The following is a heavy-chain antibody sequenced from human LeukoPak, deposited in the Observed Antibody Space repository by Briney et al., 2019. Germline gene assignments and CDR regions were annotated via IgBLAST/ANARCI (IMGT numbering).Heavy chain of an antibody. Sequence: GGSLRLSCAASGFTFDDYAMHWVRQAPGKGLEWVSGISWNSGSIGYAGSVKGRFTISRDNAKNSLYLQMNSLRAEDTALYYCAKEGYGMDVWGQGTTVTVSS. CDR1: GFTFDDYA. CDR3: AKEGYGMDV. CDR2: ISWNSGSI. J-gene: IGHJ6*02. V-gene: IGHV3-9*01.